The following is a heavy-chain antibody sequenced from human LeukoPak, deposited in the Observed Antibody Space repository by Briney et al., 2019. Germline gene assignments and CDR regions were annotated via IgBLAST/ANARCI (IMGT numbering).Heavy chain of an antibody. V-gene: IGHV4-61*02. J-gene: IGHJ6*03. CDR2: IYTSGST. CDR3: ARNSIVVVPAAAYYYYYMDV. CDR1: GVSISSGSYY. Sequence: SETLSLTCTVSGVSISSGSYYWSWLRQPAGKGLEWIGRIYTSGSTNYHPSLKSRVTISVDTSKNQFSLKLSSVTAADTAVYYCARNSIVVVPAAAYYYYYMDVWGKGTTVTVSS. D-gene: IGHD2-2*01.